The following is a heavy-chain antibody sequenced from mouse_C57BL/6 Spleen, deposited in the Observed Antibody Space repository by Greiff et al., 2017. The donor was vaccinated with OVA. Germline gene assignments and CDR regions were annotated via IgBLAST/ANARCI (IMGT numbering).Heavy chain of an antibody. CDR1: GYTFTSYW. V-gene: IGHV1-53*01. D-gene: IGHD2-13*01. CDR2: INPSNGGT. CDR3: ARDMTSYWYLDV. Sequence: VQLQQPGTELVKPGASVKLSCKASGYTFTSYWMHWVKQRPGQGLEWIGNINPSNGGTNYNEKFKSKATLTVDKSSSTAYMQLSSLTSEDSAVDYCARDMTSYWYLDVWGTGTTVTVSS. J-gene: IGHJ1*03.